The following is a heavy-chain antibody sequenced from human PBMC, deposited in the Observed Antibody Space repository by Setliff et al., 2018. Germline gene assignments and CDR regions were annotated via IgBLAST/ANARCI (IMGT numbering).Heavy chain of an antibody. CDR1: GYTFLNYD. CDR2: MNADNGNT. CDR3: ARGRANYYFSGSFIDY. D-gene: IGHD3-10*01. J-gene: IGHJ4*02. V-gene: IGHV1-3*01. Sequence: GASVKVSCKASGYTFLNYDIHWVRQAPGQGLEWMGWMNADNGNTEYSQKFKGRVTLARDTSANIAYMELRSLRSEDTAVYYCARGRANYYFSGSFIDYWGQGTLVTVSS.